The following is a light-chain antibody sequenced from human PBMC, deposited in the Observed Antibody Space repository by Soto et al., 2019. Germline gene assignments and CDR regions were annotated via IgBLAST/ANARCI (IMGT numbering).Light chain of an antibody. Sequence: EIVLTQSPATLSLSPGEIATLSCRATQSVSSYLAWYQQKPGQASMLLIYDASNRATGIPARFSGSGSGTDFTLTISSLEPEDFAVYYCQQRSNPLTFGGGTKVVIK. CDR1: QSVSSY. V-gene: IGKV3-11*01. CDR2: DAS. CDR3: QQRSNPLT. J-gene: IGKJ4*01.